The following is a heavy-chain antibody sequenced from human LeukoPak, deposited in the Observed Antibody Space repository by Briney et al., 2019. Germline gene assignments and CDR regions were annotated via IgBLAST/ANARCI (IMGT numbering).Heavy chain of an antibody. CDR2: ISGSGGST. CDR1: GFTFSSYA. CDR3: AKDGWPSQEQWLEYYFDY. D-gene: IGHD6-19*01. J-gene: IGHJ4*02. Sequence: PGASLRLSCAASGFTFSSYAMSWVRQAPGKGLEWDSAISGSGGSTYYADSVKGRFTISRDNSKNTLYLQMNSLRAEDTAVYYCAKDGWPSQEQWLEYYFDYWGQGTLVTVSS. V-gene: IGHV3-23*01.